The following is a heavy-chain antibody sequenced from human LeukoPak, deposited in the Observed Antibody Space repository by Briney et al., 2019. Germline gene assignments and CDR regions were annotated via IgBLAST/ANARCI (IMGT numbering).Heavy chain of an antibody. CDR1: GFTLSSRW. CDR2: INRDGSEK. V-gene: IGHV3-7*03. J-gene: IGHJ4*02. D-gene: IGHD3-3*01. CDR3: ATYDSWSGYNIAY. Sequence: GGSLRLSCVVSGFTLSSRWMMWVRQAPGKGLEWMTNINRDGSEKNYVDSVKGRFTITRDSAENSLYLQMNSLKVEDTAIYYCATYDSWSGYNIAYRGQGALVTVSS.